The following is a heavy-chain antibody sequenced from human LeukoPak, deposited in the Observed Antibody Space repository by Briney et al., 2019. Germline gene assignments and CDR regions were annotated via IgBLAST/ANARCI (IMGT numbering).Heavy chain of an antibody. Sequence: ASVKVSCKASGYTFAGYYMHWVRQAPGQGLEWMGLINPKNGGTSYAQKFQGRVTMTRDTSITTAYMELSSLRSGDTAVYYCARDSRVTNGDYWGQGTLVTVSS. J-gene: IGHJ4*02. CDR2: INPKNGGT. CDR3: ARDSRVTNGDY. V-gene: IGHV1-2*02. D-gene: IGHD3-10*01. CDR1: GYTFAGYY.